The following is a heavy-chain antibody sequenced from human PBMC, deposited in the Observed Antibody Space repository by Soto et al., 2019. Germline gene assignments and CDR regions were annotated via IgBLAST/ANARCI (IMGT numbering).Heavy chain of an antibody. CDR2: IYYSGST. CDR3: ARLLYGSGSYYNFDY. CDR1: GGSVSSGSYY. J-gene: IGHJ4*02. D-gene: IGHD3-10*01. V-gene: IGHV4-61*01. Sequence: SETLSLTCTVSGGSVSSGSYYWSWIRQPPGKGLEWIGDIYYSGSTNYNPSLKSRVTISVDTSKNQFSLKLSSVTAADTAVYYCARLLYGSGSYYNFDYWGQGTLVTVSS.